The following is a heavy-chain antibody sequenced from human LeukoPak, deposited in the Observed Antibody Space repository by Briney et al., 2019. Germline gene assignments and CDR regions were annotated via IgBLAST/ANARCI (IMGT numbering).Heavy chain of an antibody. D-gene: IGHD3-22*01. V-gene: IGHV1-18*01. CDR3: ARDRYYYDSSGSLFDY. J-gene: IGHJ4*02. Sequence: ASVKVSCKASGYTFTSYGISWVRQAPGQGLEWMGWISAYNGNTNYAQKLQGRVTMTTDTSTSTAYMELRSLRSDDTAVYYCARDRYYYDSSGSLFDYWGQGTLVTVSS. CDR1: GYTFTSYG. CDR2: ISAYNGNT.